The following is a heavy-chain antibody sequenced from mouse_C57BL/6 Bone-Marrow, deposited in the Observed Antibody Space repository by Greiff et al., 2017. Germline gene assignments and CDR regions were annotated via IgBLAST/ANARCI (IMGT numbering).Heavy chain of an antibody. Sequence: VKLVESGPGLVKPSQSLFLTCSITGFPITSGYYWIWIRQPPGKPLEWMGYITHSGETFYNPSLQSPISITRETSKNQFFLQLNSVTTEDTAMYYCAGDAYYRNDVCAYWGQGTRITVSA. D-gene: IGHD2-14*01. CDR2: ITHSGET. CDR3: AGDAYYRNDVCAY. CDR1: GFPITSGYY. J-gene: IGHJ3*01. V-gene: IGHV12-3*01.